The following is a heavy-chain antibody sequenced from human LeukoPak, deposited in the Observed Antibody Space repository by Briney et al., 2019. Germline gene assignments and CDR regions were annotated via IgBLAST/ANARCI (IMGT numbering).Heavy chain of an antibody. Sequence: ASVKVSCKASGYTFTSYYMHWVRQAPGQGLEWMGIINPSGGSTNYAQKFQGRVTMTRDTSTSTVYMELSSLRSEDTAVYYCARSHYYDSEGYYMDVWGKGTTVTVSS. CDR1: GYTFTSYY. D-gene: IGHD3-22*01. CDR3: ARSHYYDSEGYYMDV. J-gene: IGHJ6*03. CDR2: INPSGGST. V-gene: IGHV1-46*01.